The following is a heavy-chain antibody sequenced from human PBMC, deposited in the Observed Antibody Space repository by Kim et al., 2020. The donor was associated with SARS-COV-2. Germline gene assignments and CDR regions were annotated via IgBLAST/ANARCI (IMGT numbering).Heavy chain of an antibody. CDR3: AKVMVRYFDWFDNFDY. Sequence: GGSLRLSCAASGFTFSSYAMSWVRQAPGKGLEWVSAISGSGGSTYYADSVKGRFTISRDNSKNTLYLQMNSLRAEDTAVYYCAKVMVRYFDWFDNFDYWGQGTLVTVSS. J-gene: IGHJ4*02. CDR1: GFTFSSYA. CDR2: ISGSGGST. V-gene: IGHV3-23*01. D-gene: IGHD3-9*01.